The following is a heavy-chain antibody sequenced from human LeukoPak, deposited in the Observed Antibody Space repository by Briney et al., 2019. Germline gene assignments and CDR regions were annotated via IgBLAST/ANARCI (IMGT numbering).Heavy chain of an antibody. CDR1: GFTFSSYS. D-gene: IGHD3-3*01. V-gene: IGHV3-21*01. J-gene: IGHJ6*03. Sequence: GGSLRLSCAASGFTFSSYSMNWVRQAPGKGLEWVSSISSSSSYIYYADSVKGRSTISRDNAKNSLYLQMNSLRAEDTAVYYCASSATHTPHYDFWSGYYGYYYYYYMDVWGKGTTVTVSS. CDR3: ASSATHTPHYDFWSGYYGYYYYYYMDV. CDR2: ISSSSSYI.